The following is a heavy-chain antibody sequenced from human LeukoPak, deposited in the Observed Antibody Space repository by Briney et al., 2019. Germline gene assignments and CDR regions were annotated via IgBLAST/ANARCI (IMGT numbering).Heavy chain of an antibody. CDR2: IYYSGST. CDR3: ARVTAAMEIGYFDY. CDR1: GGSISSGGYY. V-gene: IGHV4-31*03. D-gene: IGHD2-2*01. Sequence: PSETLSLTCTVSGGSISSGGYYWSWIRQHPGTGLEWIGYIYYSGSTYYNPSLKSRVTISVDTSKNQFSLKLSSVTAADTAVYYCARVTAAMEIGYFDYWGQGTLVTVSS. J-gene: IGHJ4*02.